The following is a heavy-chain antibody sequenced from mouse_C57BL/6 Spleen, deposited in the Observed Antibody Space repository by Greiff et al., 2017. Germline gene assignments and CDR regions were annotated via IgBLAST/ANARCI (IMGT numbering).Heavy chain of an antibody. J-gene: IGHJ1*03. CDR2: IWSDGST. CDR3: ARHGQLHWYFDV. CDR1: GFSLTSYG. Sequence: QVQLKQSGPGLVAPSQSLSITCTVSGFSLTSYGVHWVRQPPGKGLEWLVVIWSDGSTTYNSALKSRLSISKDNSKSQVFLKMNSLQTDDTAMYYCARHGQLHWYFDVWGTGTTVTVSS. V-gene: IGHV2-6-1*01. D-gene: IGHD6-1*01.